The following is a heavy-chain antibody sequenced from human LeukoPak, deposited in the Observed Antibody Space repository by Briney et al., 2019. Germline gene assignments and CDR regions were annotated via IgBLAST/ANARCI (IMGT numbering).Heavy chain of an antibody. D-gene: IGHD6-13*01. CDR3: ARSSVYRSSWLIDY. CDR1: GGSFSGYY. V-gene: IGHV4-34*01. CDR2: INHSGST. Sequence: PSETLSLTCAVYGGSFSGYYWSWIRQPPGKGLEWIGEINHSGSTNYNPSLKSRVTMSVDTSKNQFSLKLTSVTAADTAVYYCARSSVYRSSWLIDYWGQGTLVTVSS. J-gene: IGHJ4*02.